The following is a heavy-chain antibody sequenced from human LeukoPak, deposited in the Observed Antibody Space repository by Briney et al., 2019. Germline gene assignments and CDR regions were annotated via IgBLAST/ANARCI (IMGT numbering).Heavy chain of an antibody. D-gene: IGHD6-19*01. CDR2: ISGSGRTI. V-gene: IGHV3-11*01. Sequence: SGGSLRLSCAASGFTFSDYYMSWIRQTPGKGLEWTSYISGSGRTIYYEDSVKGRFTISRDNAKNSLYLQMNSLRAEDTAVYYSARTHGGIEVTGLTDYWGQGIRVTVSS. J-gene: IGHJ4*02. CDR3: ARTHGGIEVTGLTDY. CDR1: GFTFSDYY.